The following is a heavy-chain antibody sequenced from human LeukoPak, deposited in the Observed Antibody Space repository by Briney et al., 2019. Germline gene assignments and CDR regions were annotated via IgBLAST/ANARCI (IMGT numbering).Heavy chain of an antibody. Sequence: PGGSLRLSCAASGFTFSSYWMHWVRQAPGKGLVWVSRINSDGSSTSYADSVKGRFTISRDNSKNTLYLQMNSLRAEDTAVYYCAKTGTTLSYYFDYWGQGTLVTVSS. CDR1: GFTFSSYW. V-gene: IGHV3-74*01. J-gene: IGHJ4*02. CDR2: INSDGSST. D-gene: IGHD1-7*01. CDR3: AKTGTTLSYYFDY.